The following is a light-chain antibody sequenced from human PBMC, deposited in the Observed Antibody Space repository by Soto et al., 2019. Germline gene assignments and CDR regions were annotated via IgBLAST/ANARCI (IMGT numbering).Light chain of an antibody. CDR2: DAS. V-gene: IGKV3D-20*01. CDR3: QHYGSSPYT. J-gene: IGKJ2*01. CDR1: QSVSSSY. Sequence: EIVLTQSPATLSLSPGERATLSCGASQSVSSSYLAWYQQKPGLAPRLLMYDASSRATGIPDRFSGSGSGTAFTLTISRLEPEDFALSYCQHYGSSPYTFGQGPKLEIK.